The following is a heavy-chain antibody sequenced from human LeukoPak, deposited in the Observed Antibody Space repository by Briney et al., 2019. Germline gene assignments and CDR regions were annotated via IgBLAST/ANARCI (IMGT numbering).Heavy chain of an antibody. CDR1: GFTFSSYA. Sequence: GGSLRLSCAASGFTFSSYAMSWVRQAPGKGLEWVSAISGSGGSTYYADSVKGRFTISRDNSKNTLYLQMNSLRAEDTAVYYCAREAKTYYDILTGYSPTGYFDYWGQGTLVTVSS. J-gene: IGHJ4*02. D-gene: IGHD3-9*01. V-gene: IGHV3-23*01. CDR3: AREAKTYYDILTGYSPTGYFDY. CDR2: ISGSGGST.